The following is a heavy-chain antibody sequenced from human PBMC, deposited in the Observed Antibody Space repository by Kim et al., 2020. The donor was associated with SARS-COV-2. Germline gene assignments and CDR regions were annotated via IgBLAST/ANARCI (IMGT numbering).Heavy chain of an antibody. V-gene: IGHV5-51*01. D-gene: IGHD6-13*01. Sequence: TRYSPSFQGQVTIPADKSISTAYLQWSSLKASDTAMYYCARLIAADAFDIWGQGTMVTVSS. CDR3: ARLIAADAFDI. J-gene: IGHJ3*02. CDR2: T.